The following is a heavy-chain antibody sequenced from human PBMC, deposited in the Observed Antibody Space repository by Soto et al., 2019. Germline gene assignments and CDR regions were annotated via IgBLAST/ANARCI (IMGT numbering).Heavy chain of an antibody. V-gene: IGHV3-30*18. Sequence: GGSLRLSCAASGFTFSSDGMHWVRQAPGKGLEWVAVISYDGSNKYYADSVKGRFTISRDNSKNTLCLQMNSLRAEDTAVYYCAKDEDIVVVPAANINYWGQGTLVTVSS. CDR2: ISYDGSNK. D-gene: IGHD2-2*01. J-gene: IGHJ4*02. CDR3: AKDEDIVVVPAANINY. CDR1: GFTFSSDG.